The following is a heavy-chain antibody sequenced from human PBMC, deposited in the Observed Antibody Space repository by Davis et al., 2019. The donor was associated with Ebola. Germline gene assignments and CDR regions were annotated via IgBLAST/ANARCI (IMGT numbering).Heavy chain of an antibody. CDR3: ARLPSSLFYYMDV. CDR2: IYPGDSDT. D-gene: IGHD6-6*01. CDR1: GYSFTSYW. V-gene: IGHV5-51*01. Sequence: GESLKISCKGSGYSFTSYWIGWVRQMPGKGLEWMGIIYPGDSDTRYSPSFQGQVTISADKSISTAYLQWSSLKASDTAMYHCARLPSSLFYYMDVWGKGTTVTVSS. J-gene: IGHJ6*03.